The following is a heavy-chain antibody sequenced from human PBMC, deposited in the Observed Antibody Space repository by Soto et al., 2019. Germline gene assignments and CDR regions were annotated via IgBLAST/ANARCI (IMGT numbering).Heavy chain of an antibody. V-gene: IGHV1-46*03. CDR2: IHPSGGTT. D-gene: IGHD2-2*01. J-gene: IGHJ3*02. CDR1: GYTFIRSYY. CDR3: AREGDACSSTRSDAFAI. Sequence: QVQLVQSGAEVKKPGASVRVSCKASGYTFIRSYYMNWVRQAPGQGLEWMGRIHPSGGTTNYAQKYHGRVPMAGDRSTNTVYMELSSLSSADTAVSYCAREGDACSSTRSDAFAIWGQGTMDTVSS.